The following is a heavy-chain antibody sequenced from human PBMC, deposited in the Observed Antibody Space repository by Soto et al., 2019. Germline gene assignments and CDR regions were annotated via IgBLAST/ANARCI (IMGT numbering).Heavy chain of an antibody. CDR1: GFTFSSYG. CDR3: AKDRDFGYSYGLYYFDY. CDR2: ISYDGSNK. D-gene: IGHD5-18*01. Sequence: GGSLRLSCAASGFTFSSYGMHWVRQAPGKGLEWVAVISYDGSNKYYADSVKGRFTISRDNSKNTLYLQMNSLRAEDTAVYYCAKDRDFGYSYGLYYFDYWGQGTLVTVSS. J-gene: IGHJ4*02. V-gene: IGHV3-30*18.